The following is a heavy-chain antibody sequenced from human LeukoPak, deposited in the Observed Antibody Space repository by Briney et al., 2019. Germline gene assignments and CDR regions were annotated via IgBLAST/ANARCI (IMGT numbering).Heavy chain of an antibody. Sequence: PSETLSLTCAVYGGSFSGYYWGWIRQPPGKGLEWIGEINHSGSTNYNPSLKSRVTISVDTSKNQFSLKLSSVTAADTAVYYCARGLVPAARVDAFDIWGQGTMVTVSS. CDR2: INHSGST. V-gene: IGHV4-34*01. D-gene: IGHD2-2*01. CDR3: ARGLVPAARVDAFDI. CDR1: GGSFSGYY. J-gene: IGHJ3*02.